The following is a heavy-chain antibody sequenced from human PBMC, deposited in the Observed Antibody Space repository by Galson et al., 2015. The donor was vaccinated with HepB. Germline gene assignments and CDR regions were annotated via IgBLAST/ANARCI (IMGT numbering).Heavy chain of an antibody. CDR1: GGSISSGGYY. CDR2: IYYSGST. J-gene: IGHJ4*02. Sequence: TLSLTCTVSGGSISSGGYYWSWIRQHPGKGLEWIGYIYYSGSTYYNPSLKSRVTISVDTSKNQFSLKLSSVTAADTAVYYCARVGVPAAMGLDYFDYWGQGTLVTVSS. CDR3: ARVGVPAAMGLDYFDY. V-gene: IGHV4-31*03. D-gene: IGHD2-2*01.